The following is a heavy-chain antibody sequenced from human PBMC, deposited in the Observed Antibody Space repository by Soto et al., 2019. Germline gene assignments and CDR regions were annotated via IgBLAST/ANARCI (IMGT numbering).Heavy chain of an antibody. CDR1: GGSISSYY. CDR2: IYYSGST. Sequence: TSETLSLTCTVSGGSISSYYWSWIRQPPGKGLEWIGYIYYSGSTNYNPSLKSRVTISVDTSKNQFSLKLSSVTAADTAVYYCARHYYSYYMDVWGKGTTVTVAS. V-gene: IGHV4-59*08. J-gene: IGHJ6*03. CDR3: ARHYYSYYMDV.